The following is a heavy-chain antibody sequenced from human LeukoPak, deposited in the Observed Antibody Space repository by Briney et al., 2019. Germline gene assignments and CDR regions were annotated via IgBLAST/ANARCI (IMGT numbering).Heavy chain of an antibody. CDR2: INPSGGST. CDR1: GYTFTSYG. CDR3: ARADCSSTSCYGGPDAFDI. J-gene: IGHJ3*02. D-gene: IGHD2-2*01. Sequence: ASVKVSCKASGYTFTSYGISWVRQAPGQGLEWMGIINPSGGSTSYAQKFQGRVTMTRDTSTSTVYMELSSLRSEDTAVYYCARADCSSTSCYGGPDAFDIWGQGTMVTVSS. V-gene: IGHV1-46*01.